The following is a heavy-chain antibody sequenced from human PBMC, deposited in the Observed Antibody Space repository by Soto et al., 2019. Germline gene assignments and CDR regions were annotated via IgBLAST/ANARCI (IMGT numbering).Heavy chain of an antibody. Sequence: QVQLVQSGAEVKKPGSSVKVSCKASGGTFSSYSINWVRQAPGQGREWMGEIIPIFGTANYEQKFQGRVTITADESTSTAYMELSSLRSEDTAVYYCARAGGRHSGGIDYWGQGTLVTVSS. CDR1: GGTFSSYS. D-gene: IGHD1-26*01. V-gene: IGHV1-69*01. J-gene: IGHJ4*02. CDR3: ARAGGRHSGGIDY. CDR2: IIPIFGTA.